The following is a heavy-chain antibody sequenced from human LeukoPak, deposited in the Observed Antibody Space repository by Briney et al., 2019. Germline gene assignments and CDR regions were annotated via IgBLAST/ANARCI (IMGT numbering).Heavy chain of an antibody. D-gene: IGHD6-25*01. CDR1: IAYMRSYY. V-gene: IGHV4-59*08. CDR3: STHVAASFYYAMDV. Sequence: SETLSLTCTVSIAYMRSYYGSWIRQPPGKGLEWIGYIYDTGSTNYNPSLKSRVTISVDTSKNQFSLKLSSVTAADTAVYYCSTHVAASFYYAMDVWGQGTTVTVSS. J-gene: IGHJ6*02. CDR2: IYDTGST.